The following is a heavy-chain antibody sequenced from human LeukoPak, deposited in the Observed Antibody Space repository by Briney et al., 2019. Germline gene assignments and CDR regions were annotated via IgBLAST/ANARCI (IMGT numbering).Heavy chain of an antibody. Sequence: SETLSLTCTVSGYSISSGYYWGWIRPPPGKGLEWIGSIYHSGSTYYNPSLKSRVTISVDTSKNQFSLKLSSVTAADTAVYYCARVDGGYLSLNWGQGTLVTVSS. J-gene: IGHJ4*02. V-gene: IGHV4-38-2*02. CDR1: GYSISSGYY. CDR3: ARVDGGYLSLN. D-gene: IGHD3-22*01. CDR2: IYHSGST.